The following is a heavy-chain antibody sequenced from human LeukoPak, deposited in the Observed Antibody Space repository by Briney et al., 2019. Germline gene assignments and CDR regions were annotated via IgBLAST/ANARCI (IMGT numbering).Heavy chain of an antibody. V-gene: IGHV4-59*01. Sequence: SETLSLTCTVSGGSISSYYWSWIRQPPGKGLEWIGYIYYSGSTNYNPSLKSRVTISVDTSKNQFSLKLSSVTAADTAVYYCARGENIRREYDFDYWGQGTLVTVSS. CDR3: ARGENIRREYDFDY. CDR2: IYYSGST. D-gene: IGHD3-16*01. J-gene: IGHJ4*02. CDR1: GGSISSYY.